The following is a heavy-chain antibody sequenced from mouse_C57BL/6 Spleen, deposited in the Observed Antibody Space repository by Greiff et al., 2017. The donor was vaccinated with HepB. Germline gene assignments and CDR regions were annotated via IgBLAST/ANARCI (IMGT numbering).Heavy chain of an antibody. CDR1: GFTFSSYA. CDR2: ISDGGSYT. Sequence: EVKLVESGGGLVKPGGSLKLSCAASGFTFSSYAMSWVRQTPEKRLEWVATISDGGSYTYYPDNVKGRFTISRDNAKNNLYLQMSHLKSEDTAMYYCARPDSSGYVGFAYWGQGTLVTVSA. J-gene: IGHJ3*01. D-gene: IGHD3-2*02. V-gene: IGHV5-4*03. CDR3: ARPDSSGYVGFAY.